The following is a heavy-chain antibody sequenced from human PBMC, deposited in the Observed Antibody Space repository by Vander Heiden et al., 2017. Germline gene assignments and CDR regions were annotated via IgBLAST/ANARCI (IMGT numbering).Heavy chain of an antibody. CDR3: ASLVVPASRNEPEVYYYYGMDV. CDR2: IIPIFGTA. J-gene: IGHJ6*02. CDR1: GGTFSSYA. D-gene: IGHD2-2*01. V-gene: IGHV1-69*01. Sequence: QVPLVQSGAEVKKPGSSVKVSCKASGGTFSSYAISWVRQAPGQGLEWMGGIIPIFGTANYAQKFQGRVTITADESTSTAYMELSSLRSEDTAVYYCASLVVPASRNEPEVYYYYGMDVWGQGTTVTVSS.